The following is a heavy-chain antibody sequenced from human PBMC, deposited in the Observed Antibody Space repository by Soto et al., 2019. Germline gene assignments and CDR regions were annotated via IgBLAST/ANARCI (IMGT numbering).Heavy chain of an antibody. V-gene: IGHV4-31*03. Sequence: SETLSLTCTVSGGSISSGGYYWSWIRQDPGKRLEWIGYVYYSGSTYYSPSLKSRVTISVDTSKNQFSLKLTSVTAADSALYYCARGEWGRIFGVVSYDSRGLGTLVTVSS. CDR1: GGSISSGGYY. CDR2: VYYSGST. CDR3: ARGEWGRIFGVVSYDS. D-gene: IGHD3-3*01. J-gene: IGHJ4*02.